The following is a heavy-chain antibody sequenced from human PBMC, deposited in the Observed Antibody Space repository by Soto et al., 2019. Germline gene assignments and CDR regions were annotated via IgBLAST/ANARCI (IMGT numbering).Heavy chain of an antibody. Sequence: GASVKVSCKASGGTFSSYAISWVRQAPGQGLEWMGGINPSGGSTSYAQKFQGRVTMTRDTSTSTVYMELSSLRSEDTAVYYCARDRLERITMVRGVIRRVDYYYGMDVWGQGTTVTVSS. CDR1: GGTFSSYA. J-gene: IGHJ6*02. CDR2: INPSGGST. D-gene: IGHD3-10*01. V-gene: IGHV1-46*01. CDR3: ARDRLERITMVRGVIRRVDYYYGMDV.